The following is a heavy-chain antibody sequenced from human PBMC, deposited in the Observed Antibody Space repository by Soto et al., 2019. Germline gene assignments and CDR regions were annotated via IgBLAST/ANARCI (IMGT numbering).Heavy chain of an antibody. CDR2: ISSSSSTI. CDR3: ARDYCSSTSCYFFPEGYYYGMDV. D-gene: IGHD2-2*01. Sequence: EVQLVESGGGLVQPGGSLRLSCAASGFTFSSYSMNWVRQAPGKGLEWVSYISSSSSTIYYADSVKGRFTISRDNATNSLYLQMNSLRDEDTAVYYCARDYCSSTSCYFFPEGYYYGMDVWGQGTTVTVSS. J-gene: IGHJ6*02. CDR1: GFTFSSYS. V-gene: IGHV3-48*02.